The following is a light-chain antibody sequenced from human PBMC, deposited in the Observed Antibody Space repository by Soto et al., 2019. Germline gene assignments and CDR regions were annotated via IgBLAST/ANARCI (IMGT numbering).Light chain of an antibody. CDR3: KQYKGT. CDR2: DAS. Sequence: DIQMTQSPSTLSASVGDRVTITCRASQSISSWLAWYQQKPGKAPNLLIYDASSLETGVPSRFSGSGSGTEFTLIISSLQPDDFATYYCKQYKGTFGQATKVDIK. CDR1: QSISSW. V-gene: IGKV1-5*01. J-gene: IGKJ2*02.